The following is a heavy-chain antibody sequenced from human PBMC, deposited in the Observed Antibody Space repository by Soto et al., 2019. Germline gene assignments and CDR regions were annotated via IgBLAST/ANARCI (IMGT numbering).Heavy chain of an antibody. CDR1: GFTLNNYA. CDR3: AKGKSTGDLDWFDP. V-gene: IGHV3-23*01. D-gene: IGHD7-27*01. Sequence: EVQLLQSGGGLAQPGGSLRLPCAASGFTLNNYAVAWVRQAPGKGLEWVSTMIGGSHGTAYSDSVRGRFTVSRDNSKNSLYLQMNSLGAEDTAMYYCAKGKSTGDLDWFDPWGQGSLVTVSS. CDR2: MIGGSHGT. J-gene: IGHJ5*02.